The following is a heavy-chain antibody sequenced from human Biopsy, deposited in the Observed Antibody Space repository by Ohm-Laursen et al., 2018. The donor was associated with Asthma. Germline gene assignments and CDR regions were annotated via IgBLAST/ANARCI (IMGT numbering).Heavy chain of an antibody. CDR3: ARVRFCSSTNCFNYFDS. D-gene: IGHD2-2*01. V-gene: IGHV3-33*01. Sequence: SLRLSCAASGFTFSSYGMHWVRQAPGKGLEWVALIWYDGNQKVYADSVKGRFTISRDNSKSTVYLQMNSLSAEDTAVYFCARVRFCSSTNCFNYFDSWGQGTLVTVSS. CDR1: GFTFSSYG. CDR2: IWYDGNQK. J-gene: IGHJ4*02.